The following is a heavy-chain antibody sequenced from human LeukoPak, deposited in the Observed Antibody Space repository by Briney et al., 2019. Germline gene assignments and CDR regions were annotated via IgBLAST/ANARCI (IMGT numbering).Heavy chain of an antibody. Sequence: SETLSLTCTVSGGSISSYYWSWIRQPPGKGLEGIGYIYYSGSTNYNPSLKSRVTISVDTSKNQFSLKLSSVTAADTAVYYCARGDELRWPFDYWGQGTLVTVSS. J-gene: IGHJ4*02. V-gene: IGHV4-59*01. CDR1: GGSISSYY. CDR2: IYYSGST. CDR3: ARGDELRWPFDY. D-gene: IGHD4-23*01.